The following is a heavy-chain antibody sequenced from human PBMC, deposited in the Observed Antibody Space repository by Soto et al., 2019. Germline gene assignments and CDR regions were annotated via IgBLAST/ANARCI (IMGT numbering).Heavy chain of an antibody. CDR3: ARGAVVVPNGLIAGMDV. J-gene: IGHJ6*02. D-gene: IGHD2-15*01. V-gene: IGHV1-46*01. CDR1: GYSFSNFY. CDR2: IDPSSGTT. Sequence: AASVKVSCKPPGYSFSNFYVHWVRQAPGQGLEWMGIIDPSSGTTSYTQKFQERVTMTRDTSMSTVYMELSRLRSEDTAVYYCARGAVVVPNGLIAGMDVWGLGTTVTVS.